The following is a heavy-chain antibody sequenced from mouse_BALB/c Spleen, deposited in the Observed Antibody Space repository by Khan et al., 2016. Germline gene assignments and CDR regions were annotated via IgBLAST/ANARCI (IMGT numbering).Heavy chain of an antibody. CDR3: ARDLNCYFDV. V-gene: IGHV5-4*02. J-gene: IGHJ1*01. CDR1: GFTFSDYY. Sequence: EVELVESGGGLVKPGGSLKLSCAASGFTFSDYYMYWVRQTPEKRLEWVATISDGGSYTYYPDSVKGRFTISRDNAKNNLYLQMSSLKSEDTAMYYCARDLNCYFDVWVAGTTVTVSS. CDR2: ISDGGSYT.